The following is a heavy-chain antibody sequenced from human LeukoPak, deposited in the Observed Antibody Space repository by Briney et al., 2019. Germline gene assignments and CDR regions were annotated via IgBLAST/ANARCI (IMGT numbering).Heavy chain of an antibody. D-gene: IGHD3-22*01. J-gene: IGHJ4*02. CDR3: ARHIYYYDSSGYYGPHHLDY. Sequence: SAIQSPTYPLSSRSISSTSYYWGWIREPAGKGLGGTGRIYSRGSTYYNPSLKSRVTISVDTSKNQFSLKLSSVTAADTAVYYCARHIYYYDSSGYYGPHHLDYWGQGTLVTVSS. V-gene: IGHV4-39*01. CDR2: IYSRGST. CDR1: SRSISSTSYY.